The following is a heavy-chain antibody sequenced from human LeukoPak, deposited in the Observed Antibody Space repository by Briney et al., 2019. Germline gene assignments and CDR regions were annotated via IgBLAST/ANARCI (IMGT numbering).Heavy chain of an antibody. V-gene: IGHV4-39*07. CDR1: GGSISSSSYY. D-gene: IGHD3-22*01. J-gene: IGHJ4*02. CDR3: ARIDSSGYLFYYFDY. CDR2: IYYSGST. Sequence: PSETLSPTCTVSGGSISSSSYYWGWIRQPPGKGLEWIGSIYYSGSTYYNPSLKSRVTISVDTSKNQFSLKLSSVTAAGTAVYYCARIDSSGYLFYYFDYWGQGTLVTVSS.